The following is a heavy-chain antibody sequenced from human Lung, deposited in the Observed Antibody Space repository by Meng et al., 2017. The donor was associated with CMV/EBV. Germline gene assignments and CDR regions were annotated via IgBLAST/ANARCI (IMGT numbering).Heavy chain of an antibody. J-gene: IGHJ6*01. CDR2: IYSGGSDT. Sequence: ESXKISXAASGFSFSSYAMNWVRQAPGRGLEWVSLIYSGGSDTYYVDSVKGRFTISRDDSKNTLYLQMHSLAADDTAIYYCAKVYTSTNWGYYYGRDVWGQGNXV. V-gene: IGHV3-23*03. CDR3: AKVYTSTNWGYYYGRDV. D-gene: IGHD2-2*01. CDR1: GFSFSSYA.